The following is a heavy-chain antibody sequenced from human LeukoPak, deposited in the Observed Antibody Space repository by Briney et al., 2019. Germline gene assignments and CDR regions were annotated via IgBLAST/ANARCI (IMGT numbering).Heavy chain of an antibody. V-gene: IGHV3-48*02. CDR3: ARGKYSSGWYWFDP. CDR1: GFTFSAYS. Sequence: GGSLRLSCAASGFTFSAYSMNWVRQSPGKGLECVSYISTTGSAIYYADSVKGRFTISRDNAKNSLYLQMNSLRDEDTAVYYCARGKYSSGWYWFDPWGQGTLVTVSS. J-gene: IGHJ5*02. CDR2: ISTTGSAI. D-gene: IGHD6-19*01.